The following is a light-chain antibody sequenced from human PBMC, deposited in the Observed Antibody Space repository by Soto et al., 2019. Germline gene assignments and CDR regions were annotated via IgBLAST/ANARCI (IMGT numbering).Light chain of an antibody. Sequence: QSSLPQPASVSGSPGQSITISCTGTSTDVGRYNYASWYQQHPGKAPKLMVYDVSNRPSWVSNRFSGSKSGITASLTISGPQAEDEADYYCTSYTSDSTYVFGTGTKVTVL. CDR1: STDVGRYNY. CDR2: DVS. V-gene: IGLV2-14*01. J-gene: IGLJ1*01. CDR3: TSYTSDSTYV.